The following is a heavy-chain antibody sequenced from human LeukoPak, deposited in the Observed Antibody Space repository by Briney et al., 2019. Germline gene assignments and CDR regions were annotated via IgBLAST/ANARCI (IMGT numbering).Heavy chain of an antibody. J-gene: IGHJ4*02. D-gene: IGHD2-15*01. CDR3: VSRSYRLLLSGADAEY. Sequence: GGSLRLSCAASAFSLNTYNMNWVRRAPGKGLQFVSSISYTRTYIYYADSVKGRFTISRDNAQSSLYLQMNSLRAEDTAVYYCVSRSYRLLLSGADAEYWGQGTLVTVSS. CDR2: ISYTRTYI. V-gene: IGHV3-21*01. CDR1: AFSLNTYN.